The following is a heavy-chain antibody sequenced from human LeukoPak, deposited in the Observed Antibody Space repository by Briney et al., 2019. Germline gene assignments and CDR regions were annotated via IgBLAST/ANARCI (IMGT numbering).Heavy chain of an antibody. CDR1: GFTLSSYA. CDR3: AKSLGDYWSTLDH. V-gene: IGHV3-23*01. CDR2: ITRSGEST. J-gene: IGHJ4*02. D-gene: IGHD3-3*01. Sequence: TGGSLRLSCAASGFTLSSYAMNWVRQAPGKGLEWVSVITRSGESTYYADSVKGRFTISRDTSKNTLFLQMNSLRAEDTAIYHCAKSLGDYWSTLDHWGQGTLVTVSS.